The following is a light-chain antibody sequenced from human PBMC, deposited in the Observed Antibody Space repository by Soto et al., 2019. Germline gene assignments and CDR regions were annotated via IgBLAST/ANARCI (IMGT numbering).Light chain of an antibody. V-gene: IGKV3-15*01. CDR3: QQYNNWPRT. CDR2: GAS. J-gene: IGKJ1*01. Sequence: EIVMTQSPATLSVSPGERATLSCRASQSVSSNLAWYQQKPGQAPRLLIYGASTRATGIPARVSGSGSGTEFTLTISSLQSEDCVVYYCQQYNNWPRTFGQGTKWEIK. CDR1: QSVSSN.